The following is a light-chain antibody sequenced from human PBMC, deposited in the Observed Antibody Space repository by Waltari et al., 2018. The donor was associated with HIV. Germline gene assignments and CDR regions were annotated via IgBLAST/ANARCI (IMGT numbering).Light chain of an antibody. J-gene: IGLJ2*01. CDR1: SNNVGNQG. V-gene: IGLV10-54*01. CDR3: SAWDSSLSAVV. Sequence: QAGLTQPPSVSRGLRQTATLTCTGNSNNVGNQGAAWLQQHQGHPPKLLSTSNNNRPSGISERLSASRSGNTASLTITGLQPEDEADYYCSAWDSSLSAVVFGGGTKLTVL. CDR2: SNN.